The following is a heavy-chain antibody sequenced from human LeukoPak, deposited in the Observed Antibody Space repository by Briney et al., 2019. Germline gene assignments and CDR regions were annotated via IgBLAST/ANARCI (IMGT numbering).Heavy chain of an antibody. Sequence: SETLSLTCAVYGGSFSGYYWSWIRQPPGKGLEWIGEINHSGSTNYNPSLKSRVTISVDTSKNQFSLKLSSVTAADTAVYYCASGYSYGFVGDWGQGTLVTVSS. J-gene: IGHJ4*02. V-gene: IGHV4-34*01. CDR1: GGSFSGYY. CDR3: ASGYSYGFVGD. D-gene: IGHD5-18*01. CDR2: INHSGST.